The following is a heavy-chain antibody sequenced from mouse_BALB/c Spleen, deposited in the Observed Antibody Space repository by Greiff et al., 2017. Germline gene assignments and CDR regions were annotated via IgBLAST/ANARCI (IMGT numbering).Heavy chain of an antibody. D-gene: IGHD1-2*01. V-gene: IGHV2-9*02. CDR2: IWAGGST. Sequence: QVQLQQSGPGLVAPSQSLSITCTVSGFSLTSYGVHWVRQPPGKGLEWLGVIWAGGSTNYNSALMSRLSISKDNSKSQVFLKMNSLQTDDTAMYYCARGNSLLRLWFAYWGQGTLVTVSA. J-gene: IGHJ3*01. CDR1: GFSLTSYG. CDR3: ARGNSLLRLWFAY.